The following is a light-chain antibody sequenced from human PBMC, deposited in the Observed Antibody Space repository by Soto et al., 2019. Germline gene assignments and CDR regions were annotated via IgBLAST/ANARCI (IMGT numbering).Light chain of an antibody. Sequence: QSVMTQPPSASGTPGQRVTISCSGSSSNIGSNAVNWYQQLPGTAPTLLIYSNNQRPSGVPDRFSGSKSGTSASLAVNGPQSDDEADYYCAAWDDSLNGPLFGGGTKLTVL. V-gene: IGLV1-44*01. J-gene: IGLJ3*02. CDR2: SNN. CDR3: AAWDDSLNGPL. CDR1: SSNIGSNA.